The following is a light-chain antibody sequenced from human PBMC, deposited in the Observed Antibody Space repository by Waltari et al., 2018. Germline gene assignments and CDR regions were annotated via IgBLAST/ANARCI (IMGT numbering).Light chain of an antibody. V-gene: IGLV2-14*01. CDR1: SGDIGGSDF. J-gene: IGLJ2*01. Sequence: QSALTQPASVSASPGQSITISCTGTSGDIGGSDFVSWYQHHPGRAPNGLIFDVNHRPSGISDSFAGSESGNTASLTISGLQAEDDADYYCSSASTNNVVVFGGGTKVTGL. CDR2: DVN. CDR3: SSASTNNVVV.